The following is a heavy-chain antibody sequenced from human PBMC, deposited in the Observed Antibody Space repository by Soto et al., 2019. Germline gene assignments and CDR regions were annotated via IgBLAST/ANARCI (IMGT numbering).Heavy chain of an antibody. CDR1: GGSISSGGYY. V-gene: IGHV4-31*03. CDR2: IYYSGST. J-gene: IGHJ6*02. Sequence: QVQLQESGPGLVKPSQTLSLTCTVSGGSISSGGYYWSWIRQHPGKGLEWIGYIYYSGSTYYNPSLKSRVTILVDTSKNRCSRELSSVTAADTAVYYCASAHGGYSYGRRGMDVWGQGTTVTVSS. CDR3: ASAHGGYSYGRRGMDV. D-gene: IGHD5-18*01.